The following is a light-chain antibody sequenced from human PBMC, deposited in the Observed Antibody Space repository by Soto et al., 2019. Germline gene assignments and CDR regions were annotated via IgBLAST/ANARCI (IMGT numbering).Light chain of an antibody. V-gene: IGKV1-39*01. CDR1: QYISTY. CDR3: PESYRTQ. CDR2: VAS. J-gene: IGKJ1*01. Sequence: DVQITLSPSSLSASLLYRVTITCRASQYISTYLSCYQQKPGKASKRLSYVASNLQSGVPSRFSGSGSGTDFTLPISSLQPEDIATYYCPESYRTQFGQGPKVDI.